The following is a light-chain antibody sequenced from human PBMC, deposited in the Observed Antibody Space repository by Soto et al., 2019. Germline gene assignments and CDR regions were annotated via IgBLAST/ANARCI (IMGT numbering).Light chain of an antibody. Sequence: QSALTQPPSASGSPGQSVTISCTGSRSDVGGYNYVSWYQQHPGKAPKPMIFEVTKRPSGVPNRFSGSKSGNTASLTVSGLQAEDEADYYCSSYAGSNNLVFGGGTRQTVL. CDR3: SSYAGSNNLV. V-gene: IGLV2-8*01. CDR1: RSDVGGYNY. CDR2: EVT. J-gene: IGLJ2*01.